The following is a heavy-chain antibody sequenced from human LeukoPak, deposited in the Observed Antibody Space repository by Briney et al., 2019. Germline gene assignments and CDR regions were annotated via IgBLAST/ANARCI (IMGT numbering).Heavy chain of an antibody. J-gene: IGHJ4*02. CDR1: GFTFSSYS. D-gene: IGHD3-10*01. V-gene: IGHV3-21*01. CDR2: ISSSSSYI. Sequence: GGSLRLSCAASGFTFSSYSMNWVRQAPGKGLEWVSSISSSSSYIYYADSVKGRFTISRDNAKNSLYLQMNSLRAEDTAVYYCARDNNYYGSGSYYNVGVYWGQGTLVTVCS. CDR3: ARDNNYYGSGSYYNVGVY.